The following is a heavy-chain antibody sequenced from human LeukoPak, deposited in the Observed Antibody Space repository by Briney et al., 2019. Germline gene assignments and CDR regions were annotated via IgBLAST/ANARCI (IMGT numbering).Heavy chain of an antibody. Sequence: PSETLSLTCTVSGGSISSGSYYWSWIRQPTGKGLEWIGRIYTSGSTNYNPSLKSRVAISVDTSKNQFSLKLSSVTAADTAVYYCARAGRPVENFDYWGQGTLVTVSS. CDR2: IYTSGST. J-gene: IGHJ4*02. D-gene: IGHD5-24*01. CDR3: ARAGRPVENFDY. CDR1: GGSISSGSYY. V-gene: IGHV4-61*02.